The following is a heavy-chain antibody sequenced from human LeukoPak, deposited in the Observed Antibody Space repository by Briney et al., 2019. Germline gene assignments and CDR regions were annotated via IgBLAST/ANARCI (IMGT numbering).Heavy chain of an antibody. J-gene: IGHJ6*03. CDR1: GYTFTGYY. D-gene: IGHD2-2*01. CDR2: INPNSGGT. V-gene: IGHV1-2*02. CDR3: ARSDIVVVPAAIVSYYYYYMDV. Sequence: ASVKVSCKASGYTFTGYYMHWVRQAPGQGLEWMGWINPNSGGTNYAQKFQGRVTMTRDTSISTAYMELSRLRSDDTAVYYCARSDIVVVPAAIVSYYYYYMDVRGKGTTVTISS.